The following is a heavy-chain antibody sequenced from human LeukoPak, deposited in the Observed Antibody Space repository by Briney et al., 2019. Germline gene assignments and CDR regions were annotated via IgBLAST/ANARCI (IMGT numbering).Heavy chain of an antibody. CDR3: AKDGYYDSSGYHFDY. V-gene: IGHV3-74*03. J-gene: IGHJ4*02. CDR2: ISKDGGST. Sequence: PGGSLRLSCAVSGLTFSEYWMHWVRQDAGKGLVWVAGISKDGGSTEYADFVKGRFTISRDNSKNTLYLQMNSLRAEDTAVYYCAKDGYYDSSGYHFDYWGQGTLVTVSS. D-gene: IGHD3-22*01. CDR1: GLTFSEYW.